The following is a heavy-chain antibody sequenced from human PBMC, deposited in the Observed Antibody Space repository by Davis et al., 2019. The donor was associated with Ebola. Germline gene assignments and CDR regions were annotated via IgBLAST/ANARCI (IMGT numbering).Heavy chain of an antibody. J-gene: IGHJ4*02. CDR3: ARDRGGNYYVDY. Sequence: SVKVSCKASGGTFSSYTITWVRQAPGQGLEWMGWVIPVFGTTNYAQKFQGRVTLTADESTSTAFMELWSLRSDDTAVYYSARDRGGNYYVDYWGQGTLVTVSA. D-gene: IGHD4-23*01. CDR1: GGTFSSYT. V-gene: IGHV1-69*13. CDR2: VIPVFGTT.